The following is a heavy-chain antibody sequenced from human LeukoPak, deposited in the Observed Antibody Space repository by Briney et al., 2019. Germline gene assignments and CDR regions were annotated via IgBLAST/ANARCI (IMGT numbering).Heavy chain of an antibody. J-gene: IGHJ4*02. CDR3: ASRAIAVANA. D-gene: IGHD6-19*01. CDR2: ISTSGGST. V-gene: IGHV3-23*01. CDR1: RLTFSSYA. Sequence: GGSLRLSCAASRLTFSSYAMSWVRQAPGKGLEWVSSISTSGGSTYYADSVKGRFTISRDNSKNTLYLQMNSLRAEDTAVYYCASRAIAVANARGQGTLVTVSS.